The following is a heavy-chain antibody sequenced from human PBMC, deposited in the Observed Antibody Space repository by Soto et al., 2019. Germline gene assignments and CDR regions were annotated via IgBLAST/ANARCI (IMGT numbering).Heavy chain of an antibody. CDR1: GFTFSSYA. D-gene: IGHD2-2*02. V-gene: IGHV3-23*01. CDR2: ISGSGGST. Sequence: GGSLRLSCAASGFTFSSYAMSWVRQAPGKGLEWVSAISGSGGSTYYADSVKGRFTISRDNSKNTLYLQMNSLRAEDTAVYYCAKDLRYCISTSCYIYFDYWGQGTLVTVSS. CDR3: AKDLRYCISTSCYIYFDY. J-gene: IGHJ4*02.